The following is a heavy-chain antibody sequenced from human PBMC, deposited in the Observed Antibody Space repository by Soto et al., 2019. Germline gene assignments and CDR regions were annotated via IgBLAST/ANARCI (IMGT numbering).Heavy chain of an antibody. CDR3: ARDVDYNNWVLYY. V-gene: IGHV4-4*07. CDR1: GGSITGYY. Sequence: QVQLQESGPGLVKPSETLSLTCTVSGGSITGYYWTWIRQPAGKGLEWIGRVYSSGSTNYNPSLKRRVTMSVDASKNQFSLKLHSVTAADTAVYYCARDVDYNNWVLYYWGQGSLVTVSS. J-gene: IGHJ4*02. D-gene: IGHD1-1*01. CDR2: VYSSGST.